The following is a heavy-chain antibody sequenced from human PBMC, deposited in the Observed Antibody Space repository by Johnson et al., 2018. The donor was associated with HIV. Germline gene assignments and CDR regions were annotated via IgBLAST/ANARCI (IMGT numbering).Heavy chain of an antibody. CDR2: IYSGGST. CDR1: GFTVSSNY. J-gene: IGHJ3*02. CDR3: AKDLRGYSYGLGAFDI. Sequence: VQLVESGGGLVQPGGSLRLSCAASGFTVSSNYMSWVPQAPGKGLEWVSVIYSGGSTYYADSVKGRFTISRDNSKNTLYLQMNSLRAEDTAVYYCAKDLRGYSYGLGAFDILGQGTMVTVSS. V-gene: IGHV3-66*02. D-gene: IGHD5-18*01.